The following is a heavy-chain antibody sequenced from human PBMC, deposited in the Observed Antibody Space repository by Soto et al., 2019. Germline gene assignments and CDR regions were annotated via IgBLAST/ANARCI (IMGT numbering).Heavy chain of an antibody. D-gene: IGHD4-17*01. J-gene: IGHJ6*02. CDR1: GGTFSSLG. V-gene: IGHV1-69*12. CDR2: IIPMFGTA. Sequence: QVQLVQSGAEVKKPGSSVKVSCKASGGTFSSLGMSWVRQAPGQGLEWMGGIIPMFGTANYAQKFQGRVTITADESTSKAYMELSSLRSEDTAVYYCARPLKTTVTWYYYDMDVWGQGPTVTVSS. CDR3: ARPLKTTVTWYYYDMDV.